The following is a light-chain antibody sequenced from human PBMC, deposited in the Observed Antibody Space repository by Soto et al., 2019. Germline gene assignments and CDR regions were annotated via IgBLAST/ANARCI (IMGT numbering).Light chain of an antibody. Sequence: QSVLTQPPSVSGAPGQRVTISCTGSSSNIGAGYDVHWYQQLPGTAPKLLIYGNINRPSGVPDRFSGSQSGTSASPAITGLQAEDETDYYCQSYDSSLIYVFGAGTKLTVL. CDR2: GNI. CDR1: SSNIGAGYD. V-gene: IGLV1-40*01. J-gene: IGLJ1*01. CDR3: QSYDSSLIYV.